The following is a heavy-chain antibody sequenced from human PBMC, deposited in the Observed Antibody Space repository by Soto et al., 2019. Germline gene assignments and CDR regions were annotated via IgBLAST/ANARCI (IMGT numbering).Heavy chain of an antibody. Sequence: GSLRLSCAVSGFTFSSYAMHWVRQAPGKGLEYVSAISSNGGSTYNANSVKGRFTISRDNSKNTLYLQMGSLRAEDMAVYYCAKETGFGVAPNWLDPWGQGTLVTVSS. D-gene: IGHD3-3*01. CDR2: ISSNGGST. CDR1: GFTFSSYA. V-gene: IGHV3-64*01. CDR3: AKETGFGVAPNWLDP. J-gene: IGHJ5*02.